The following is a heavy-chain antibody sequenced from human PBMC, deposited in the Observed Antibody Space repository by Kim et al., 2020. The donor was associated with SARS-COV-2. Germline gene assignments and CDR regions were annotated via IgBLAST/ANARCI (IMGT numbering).Heavy chain of an antibody. D-gene: IGHD2-2*03. CDR3: ASGYLWARYYFDY. CDR1: GFTFSSYW. V-gene: IGHV3-74*01. J-gene: IGHJ4*02. CDR2: INSDGSST. Sequence: GGSLRLSCAASGFTFSSYWMHWVRQAPGKGLVWVSRINSDGSSTSYADSVKGRFTISRDNAKNTLYLQMNSLRAEDTAVYYCASGYLWARYYFDYWGQGTLVTVSS.